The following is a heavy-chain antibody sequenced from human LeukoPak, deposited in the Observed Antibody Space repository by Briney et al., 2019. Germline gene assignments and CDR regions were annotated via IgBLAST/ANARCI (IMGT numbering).Heavy chain of an antibody. Sequence: GASVKVSCKASGYTFTGYYMHWMRQAPGQGLEWMGWINPNSGGTNYAQKFQGRVTMTRDTSISTAYMELSRLRSDDTAVYYCARDGYSSGWYMGEAAFDIWGQGTMVTVSS. V-gene: IGHV1-2*02. D-gene: IGHD6-19*01. CDR1: GYTFTGYY. CDR2: INPNSGGT. J-gene: IGHJ3*02. CDR3: ARDGYSSGWYMGEAAFDI.